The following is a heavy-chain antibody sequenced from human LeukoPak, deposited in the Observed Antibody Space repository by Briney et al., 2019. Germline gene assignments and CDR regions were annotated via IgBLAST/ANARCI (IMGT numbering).Heavy chain of an antibody. CDR2: IRYDGSHK. Sequence: GGSLRLSCAASGFTFSSYGMHWVRQAPGKGLEWAAFIRYDGSHKYYADSVKGRFTISRDNSKNTLYLQMDSLRIEDTAVYYCAKAMSKGSSWYLDYWGQGTLVTVSS. V-gene: IGHV3-30*02. D-gene: IGHD6-13*01. J-gene: IGHJ4*02. CDR1: GFTFSSYG. CDR3: AKAMSKGSSWYLDY.